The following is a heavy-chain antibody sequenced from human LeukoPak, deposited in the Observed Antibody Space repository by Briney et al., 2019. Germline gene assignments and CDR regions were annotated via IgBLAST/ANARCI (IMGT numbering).Heavy chain of an antibody. CDR2: INPNSGGT. V-gene: IGHV1-2*02. CDR3: ARVGGYSYGLWSGNWFDP. CDR1: GYTFTSYY. D-gene: IGHD5-18*01. Sequence: GASVKVSCKASGYTFTSYYMHWVRQAPGQGLEWMGWINPNSGGTNYAQKFQGRVTMTRDTSISTAYMELSRLRSDDTAVYYCARVGGYSYGLWSGNWFDPWGQGTLVTVSS. J-gene: IGHJ5*02.